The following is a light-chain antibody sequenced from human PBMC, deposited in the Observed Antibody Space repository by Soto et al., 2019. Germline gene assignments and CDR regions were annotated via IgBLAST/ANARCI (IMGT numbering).Light chain of an antibody. Sequence: EVVLTQSPVTLSVSPGERATLSCRASQSISSDLAWYQQKPGQAPRLLIYDASTRATGVPVRFSGSGSGTEFTLTISSLQSEDFAIYYCQHYNTRSQTFGQGTKVDLK. CDR3: QHYNTRSQT. CDR2: DAS. V-gene: IGKV3-15*01. J-gene: IGKJ1*01. CDR1: QSISSD.